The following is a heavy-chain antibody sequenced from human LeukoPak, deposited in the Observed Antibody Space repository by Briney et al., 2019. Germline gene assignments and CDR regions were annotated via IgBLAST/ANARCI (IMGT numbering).Heavy chain of an antibody. D-gene: IGHD2-8*02. V-gene: IGHV4-38-2*01. CDR2: ILRGGRT. J-gene: IGHJ4*02. Sequence: PETPSLTCAVCGYSINSDYYWGWIRQPPGKGLEWFASILRGGRTYYNPSLKSRVTIYADTSKKHFSLKLTSVTAADTAVYYCAGVLGPAEIFDYWGQGTLVTVSS. CDR3: AGVLGPAEIFDY. CDR1: GYSINSDYY.